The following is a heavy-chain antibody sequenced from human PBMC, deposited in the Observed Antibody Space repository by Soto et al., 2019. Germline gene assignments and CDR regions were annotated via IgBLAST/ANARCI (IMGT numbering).Heavy chain of an antibody. CDR2: IYYSGST. Sequence: SETLSLTCTVSGGYISSGGYYWSWIRQHPGKGLEWIGYIYYSGSTYYNPSLKSRVTISVDTSKNQFSLKLSSVTAADTAVYYCARGTGTGLVDVWGQGTTVTVS. J-gene: IGHJ6*02. CDR3: ARGTGTGLVDV. V-gene: IGHV4-31*03. D-gene: IGHD1-1*01. CDR1: GGYISSGGYY.